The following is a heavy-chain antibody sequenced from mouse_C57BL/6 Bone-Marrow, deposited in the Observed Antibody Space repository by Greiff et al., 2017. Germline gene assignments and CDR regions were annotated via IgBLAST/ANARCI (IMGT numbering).Heavy chain of an antibody. D-gene: IGHD2-12*01. V-gene: IGHV14-4*01. CDR1: GFNIKDDY. CDR3: TTHYKDY. Sequence: EVKLMESGAELVRPGASVKLSCTASGFNIKDDYMHWVKQRPEQGLEWIGWIDPENGDTEYASKFQGKATITADTSSNTAYLHLSSLTSEDTAVYYCTTHYKDYWGQGTTLTVSS. J-gene: IGHJ2*01. CDR2: IDPENGDT.